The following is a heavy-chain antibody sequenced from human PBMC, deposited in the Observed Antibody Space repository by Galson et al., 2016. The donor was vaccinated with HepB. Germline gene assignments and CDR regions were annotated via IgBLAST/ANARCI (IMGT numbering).Heavy chain of an antibody. CDR3: ARDGATAMVFYYYYYIDV. J-gene: IGHJ6*03. CDR2: ISYDGSNK. D-gene: IGHD5-18*01. V-gene: IGHV3-30-3*01. Sequence: SLRLSCAASGFTFSSYAMHWVRQAPGKGLEWVAVISYDGSNKYYADSVKGRFTISRDNSKNTLFLQMNSLRAEDTAVYYCARDGATAMVFYYYYYIDVGGKGTTVTVSS. CDR1: GFTFSSYA.